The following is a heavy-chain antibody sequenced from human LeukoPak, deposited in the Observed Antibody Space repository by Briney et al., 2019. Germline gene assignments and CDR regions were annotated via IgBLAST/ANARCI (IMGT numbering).Heavy chain of an antibody. CDR2: ISGDGGRT. Sequence: GGSLRLSCAASGFAFSNHDMSWVRQAPGKGLEWVSGISGDGGRTWYADSVKGRFTISRDNSKNTLYLQMSSLRDEDTAVYYCAKLYSSGWLGLSSWGQGTLVTVSS. CDR1: GFAFSNHD. D-gene: IGHD6-19*01. J-gene: IGHJ5*02. CDR3: AKLYSSGWLGLSS. V-gene: IGHV3-23*01.